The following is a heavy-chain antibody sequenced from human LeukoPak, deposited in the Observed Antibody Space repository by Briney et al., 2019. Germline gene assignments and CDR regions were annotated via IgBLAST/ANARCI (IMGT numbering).Heavy chain of an antibody. J-gene: IGHJ3*02. Sequence: GESLKISCTGSGYSFTSYWIGWVRQMPGKGLEWMGIIYPGDSDTRYSPSFQGQVTISADKSISTAYLQWSSLRASDTAMYYCARRVAESYHDAFDIWGQGTTVTVSS. CDR1: GYSFTSYW. V-gene: IGHV5-51*01. D-gene: IGHD1-26*01. CDR2: IYPGDSDT. CDR3: ARRVAESYHDAFDI.